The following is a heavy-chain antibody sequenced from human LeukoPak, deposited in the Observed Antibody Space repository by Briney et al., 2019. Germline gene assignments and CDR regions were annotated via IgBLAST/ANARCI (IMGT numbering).Heavy chain of an antibody. CDR3: ARDDSVGYCSGGSCPPSY. Sequence: ASVTVSCKASGYTFTSYGISWVRQAPGQGLEWMGWISAYNGNTNYAQKLQGRVTITTDTSTSTAYTELRSLRSDDTAVYYCARDDSVGYCSGGSCPPSYWGQGTLVTVSS. J-gene: IGHJ4*02. CDR2: ISAYNGNT. CDR1: GYTFTSYG. V-gene: IGHV1-18*01. D-gene: IGHD2-15*01.